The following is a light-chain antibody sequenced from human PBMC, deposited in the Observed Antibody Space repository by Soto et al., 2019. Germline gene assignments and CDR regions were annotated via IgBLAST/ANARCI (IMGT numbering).Light chain of an antibody. J-gene: IGKJ4*01. Sequence: IQMTQSPSSLSASVGDRVTITCRASQSITTYLNWYWQKPGKAPKLLIYAASSLQSGVPSRFSGSGSETEFTLSISSLQPEDFATYFCQQIYSAPLTFGGGTKVDIK. V-gene: IGKV1-39*01. CDR2: AAS. CDR1: QSITTY. CDR3: QQIYSAPLT.